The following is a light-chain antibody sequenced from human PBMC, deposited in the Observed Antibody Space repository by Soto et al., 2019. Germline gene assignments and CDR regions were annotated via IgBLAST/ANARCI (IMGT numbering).Light chain of an antibody. V-gene: IGKV3-15*01. CDR3: QQYNNWHFIT. CDR1: QSVRGN. J-gene: IGKJ5*01. CDR2: GAS. Sequence: EVVLTKSTATLTVSPGERATLSCRASQSVRGNLAWYQQKPGQSPRLIIYGASSRANGIPARFSGSGSGAEFTLTISSLQSEDFSVYYCQQYNNWHFITFGQGTRLDIK.